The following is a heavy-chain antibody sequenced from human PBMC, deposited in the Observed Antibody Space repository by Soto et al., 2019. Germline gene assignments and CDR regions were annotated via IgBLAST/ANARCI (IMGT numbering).Heavy chain of an antibody. J-gene: IGHJ4*02. CDR3: TRLSGYSSSWDFDY. V-gene: IGHV3-73*02. CDR1: GFTFSGSA. CDR2: IRSKANSYAT. Sequence: EVQLVESGGGLVQPGGSLKLSCAASGFTFSGSAMQWVRQASGKGLEWVGRIRSKANSYATAYAASVKGRFTISRDDSKNTAYLQMNSLKTEDTAVYYCTRLSGYSSSWDFDYWGQGTLVTVSS. D-gene: IGHD6-13*01.